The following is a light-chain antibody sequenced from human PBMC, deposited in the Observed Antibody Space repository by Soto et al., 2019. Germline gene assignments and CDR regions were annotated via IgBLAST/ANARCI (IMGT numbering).Light chain of an antibody. J-gene: IGLJ2*01. CDR2: DVS. Sequence: QSALTQPASVSGSPGQSITISCTGTSSDVGSYNYVSWYQHYPGKAPKLMIYDVSNRPSGVPYRFSGSKSGNTASLTISGLQAEDEADYYCRSYTPSSTHVVFGGGTKLTV. CDR1: SSDVGSYNY. V-gene: IGLV2-14*03. CDR3: RSYTPSSTHVV.